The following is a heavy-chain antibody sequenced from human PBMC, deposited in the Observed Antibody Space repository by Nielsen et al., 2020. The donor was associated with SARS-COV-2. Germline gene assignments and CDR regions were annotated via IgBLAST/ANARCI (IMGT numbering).Heavy chain of an antibody. V-gene: IGHV3-23*01. CDR3: AKLNEVYGDYYMDV. D-gene: IGHD4-17*01. CDR2: ISGSGGST. Sequence: GESLKISCAASGFTFSSYAMSWVRQAPGKGLEWVSAISGSGGSTYYADSVKGRFTISRDNSKNTLYLQMNSLRAEDTAVYYCAKLNEVYGDYYMDVWGKGTTVTVSS. J-gene: IGHJ6*03. CDR1: GFTFSSYA.